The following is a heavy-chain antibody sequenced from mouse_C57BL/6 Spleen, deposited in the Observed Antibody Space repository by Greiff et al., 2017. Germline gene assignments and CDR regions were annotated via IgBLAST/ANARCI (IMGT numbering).Heavy chain of an antibody. J-gene: IGHJ2*01. CDR3: ARHPSDGYYDY. D-gene: IGHD2-3*01. CDR1: GFTFSSYG. Sequence: EVQVVESGGDLVKPGGSLKLSCAASGFTFSSYGMSWVRQTPDKRLEWVATISSGGSYTYTPDSVKGRFTISSDNAKNSLYLQMSSLKSEDTAMYYCARHPSDGYYDYWGQGTTLTVSS. CDR2: ISSGGSYT. V-gene: IGHV5-6*01.